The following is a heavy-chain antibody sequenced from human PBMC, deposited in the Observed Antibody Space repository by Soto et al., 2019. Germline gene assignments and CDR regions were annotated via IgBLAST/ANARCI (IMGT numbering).Heavy chain of an antibody. CDR3: ARVSSSGYPDAFDI. CDR2: MNPNSGNT. D-gene: IGHD3-22*01. CDR1: GYTFTSYD. Sequence: VASVKVSCKASGYTFTSYDINWVRQATGQGLEWMGWMNPNSGNTGYAQKFQGRVTMTRNTSISTAYMELSSLRSEDTAVYYCARVSSSGYPDAFDIWGQGTMVTVS. V-gene: IGHV1-8*01. J-gene: IGHJ3*02.